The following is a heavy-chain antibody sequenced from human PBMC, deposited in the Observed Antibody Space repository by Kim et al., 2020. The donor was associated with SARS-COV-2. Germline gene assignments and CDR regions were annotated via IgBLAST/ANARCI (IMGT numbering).Heavy chain of an antibody. Sequence: ASVKVSCKASGYTFTSYAMHWVRQAPGQRLEWMGWINAGNGNTKYSQKFQGRVTITRDTSASTAYMELSSLRSEDTAVYYCARDDSGLYYYGSGSYPMDYWGQGTLVTVSS. CDR1: GYTFTSYA. CDR2: INAGNGNT. V-gene: IGHV1-3*01. J-gene: IGHJ4*02. CDR3: ARDDSGLYYYGSGSYPMDY. D-gene: IGHD3-10*01.